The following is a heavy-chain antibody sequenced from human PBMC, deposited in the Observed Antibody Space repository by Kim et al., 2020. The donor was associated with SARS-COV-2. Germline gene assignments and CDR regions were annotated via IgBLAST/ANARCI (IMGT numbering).Heavy chain of an antibody. Sequence: GVSLRLSCAATGFALSDHYIDWVRHSPGKGLEWVGRSGNRADGYTTEYAASVRDRFTLSRDDSKNSLYLQMNSLKSEDSAVYYCSRGYSGVAIYAFDIWGQGTKVTVS. D-gene: IGHD5-12*01. J-gene: IGHJ3*02. V-gene: IGHV3-72*01. CDR2: SGNRADGYTT. CDR3: SRGYSGVAIYAFDI. CDR1: GFALSDHY.